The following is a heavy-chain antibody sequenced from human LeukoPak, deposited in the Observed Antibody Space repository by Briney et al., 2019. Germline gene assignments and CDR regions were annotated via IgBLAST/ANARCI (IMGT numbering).Heavy chain of an antibody. V-gene: IGHV3-21*01. CDR2: ISGSSSYI. Sequence: GGSLRLSCAASGFTFSSYAMSWVRQAPGKGLEWVSSISGSSSYIYYADSVKGRFTISRDNAKNSLYLQMNSLRAEDTAVYYCARDLDDSSSLPDYWGQGTLVTVSS. D-gene: IGHD6-13*01. J-gene: IGHJ4*02. CDR1: GFTFSSYA. CDR3: ARDLDDSSSLPDY.